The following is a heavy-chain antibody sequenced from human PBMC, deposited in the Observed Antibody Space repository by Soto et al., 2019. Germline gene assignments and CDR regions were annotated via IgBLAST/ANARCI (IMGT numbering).Heavy chain of an antibody. CDR2: IYYSGST. CDR3: ARGTCVDY. CDR1: GGSISSHY. J-gene: IGHJ4*02. Sequence: KPSETLSLTCTVSGGSISSHYWRWIRQPPGKGLEWIGSIYYSGSTNYNPSLKSRVTISVDTSKNQFSLKLSSVTAADTAVYYCARGTCVDYWGQGTLVTVSS. V-gene: IGHV4-59*11.